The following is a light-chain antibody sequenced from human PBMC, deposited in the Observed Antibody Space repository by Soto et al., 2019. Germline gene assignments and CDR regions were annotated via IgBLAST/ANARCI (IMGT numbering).Light chain of an antibody. Sequence: QSALTQPASVSGSPGQSITISCTGTSSDVGGYNYVAWYQQHPGKAPKLMIYDVSNRPSGVSNRFSGSKSGNTASLTISGLQAEDESVYYCSSYTSSSNVFVGGTKVTVL. V-gene: IGLV2-14*01. CDR2: DVS. J-gene: IGLJ2*01. CDR1: SSDVGGYNY. CDR3: SSYTSSSNV.